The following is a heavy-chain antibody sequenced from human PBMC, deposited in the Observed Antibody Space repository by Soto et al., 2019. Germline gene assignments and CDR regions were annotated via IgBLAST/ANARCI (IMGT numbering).Heavy chain of an antibody. D-gene: IGHD6-19*01. CDR1: GFTFSSHA. CDR2: ITGSGDST. V-gene: IGHV3-23*01. J-gene: IGHJ4*02. Sequence: EVQLLESGGGLVQPGGSLRLSCAVSGFTFSSHAMSWVRQAPGQGLECVSSITGSGDSTYYADSVKGRFTISRDKSTRTLYLQMNSPRAEDTAVYYCAKDLQFSGWLSAQTFDYWGQGTQVTVSS. CDR3: AKDLQFSGWLSAQTFDY.